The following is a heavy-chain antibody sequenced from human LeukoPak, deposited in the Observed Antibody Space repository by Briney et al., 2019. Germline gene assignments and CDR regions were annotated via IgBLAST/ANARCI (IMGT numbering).Heavy chain of an antibody. CDR2: MSSSGIS. CDR3: ARAMSIAARLQTIFDY. J-gene: IGHJ4*02. CDR1: NGSISSNTYF. Sequence: PSQTLSLTCTVSNGSISSNTYFWSWIRQPAGKGLEWIGRMSSSGISTYSPSLKSRVTISVDTSKNQFSLNLTSVTAADTAVYYCARAMSIAARLQTIFDYWGQGTLVTVSS. D-gene: IGHD6-6*01. V-gene: IGHV4-61*02.